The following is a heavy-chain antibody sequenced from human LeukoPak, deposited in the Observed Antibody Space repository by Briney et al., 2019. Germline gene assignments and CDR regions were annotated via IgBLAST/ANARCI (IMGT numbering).Heavy chain of an antibody. V-gene: IGHV1-2*02. Sequence: ASVKVSCKASGYTFTGYYMHWVRQAPGQGLEWMGWINPNSGGTNYAQKFQGRVTMTRDTSISTAYMELSRLRSDDTAVYYCARDSRGYYDRPPYYYYYMDVWGKGTTVTISS. D-gene: IGHD3-22*01. J-gene: IGHJ6*03. CDR1: GYTFTGYY. CDR3: ARDSRGYYDRPPYYYYYMDV. CDR2: INPNSGGT.